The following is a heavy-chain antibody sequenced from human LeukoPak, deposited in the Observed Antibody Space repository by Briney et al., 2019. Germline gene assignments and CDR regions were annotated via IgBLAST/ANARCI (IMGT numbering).Heavy chain of an antibody. Sequence: GASVKVSCKASGGTFSSYAISWVRQAPGQGLEWMGGIIPIFGTANYAQKFQGRVTITADESTSTAYMELSSLRSEDTAVYYCARSLVVPARVYYYGMDVWGKGTTVTVSS. CDR2: IIPIFGTA. D-gene: IGHD2-2*01. J-gene: IGHJ6*04. V-gene: IGHV1-69*13. CDR3: ARSLVVPARVYYYGMDV. CDR1: GGTFSSYA.